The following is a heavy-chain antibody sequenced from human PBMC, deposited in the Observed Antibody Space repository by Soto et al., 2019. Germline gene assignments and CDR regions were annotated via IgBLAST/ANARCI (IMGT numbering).Heavy chain of an antibody. Sequence: ASVKVSCKASGYTFTGYYLHWVRQAPGQGLEWMGWINPNSRGTNYAKKFQGWVTMTRDTSISTAYMELSRLRSDDTAVYYCERVRAVADIGAFDIWGQGTMVTVSS. CDR1: GYTFTGYY. CDR2: INPNSRGT. D-gene: IGHD6-19*01. J-gene: IGHJ3*02. V-gene: IGHV1-2*04. CDR3: ERVRAVADIGAFDI.